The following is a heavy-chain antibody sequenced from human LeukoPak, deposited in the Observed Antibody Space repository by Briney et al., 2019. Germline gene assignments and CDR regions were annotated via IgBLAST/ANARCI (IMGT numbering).Heavy chain of an antibody. Sequence: PGRSLRLSCAASGFTFSSYGTHWVRQAPGKGLEWVAVIWYDGSNKYYADSVKGRFTISRDNSKNTLYLQMNSLRAEDTAVYYCAKDGVVVVPAAQSRYYYYYYMDVWGKGTTVTVSS. J-gene: IGHJ6*03. CDR1: GFTFSSYG. CDR2: IWYDGSNK. V-gene: IGHV3-33*06. D-gene: IGHD2-2*01. CDR3: AKDGVVVVPAAQSRYYYYYYMDV.